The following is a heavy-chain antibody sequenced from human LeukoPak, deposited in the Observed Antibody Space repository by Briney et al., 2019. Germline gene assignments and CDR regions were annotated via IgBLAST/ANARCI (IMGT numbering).Heavy chain of an antibody. D-gene: IGHD3-10*01. V-gene: IGHV1-18*01. CDR1: GYTFTSYG. J-gene: IGHJ5*02. Sequence: ASVKVSCKASGYTFTSYGISWVRQAPGQGLEWMGWISAYNGNTNYAQKLQGRVTMTTDTSTSTAYMELRSLRSDDTAVYYCAMYYYGSGSFGRLTNWFDPWGQGTLVTVPS. CDR3: AMYYYGSGSFGRLTNWFDP. CDR2: ISAYNGNT.